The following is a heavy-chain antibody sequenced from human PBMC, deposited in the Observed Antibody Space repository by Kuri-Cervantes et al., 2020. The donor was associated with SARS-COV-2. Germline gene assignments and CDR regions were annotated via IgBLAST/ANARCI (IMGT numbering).Heavy chain of an antibody. CDR2: ISSSGSSI. D-gene: IGHD3-3*01. Sequence: GESLKISCAASGFTFSDYYMNWIRQAPGKGLEWVSYISSSGSSIYYADSVKGRFTISRDNAKNSLYLQMNSLRAEDTAVYYCARDSSRITIFGVVTRYGKDVCGQAITTVSS. V-gene: IGHV3-11*04. CDR1: GFTFSDYY. J-gene: IGHJ6*02. CDR3: ARDSSRITIFGVVTRYGKDV.